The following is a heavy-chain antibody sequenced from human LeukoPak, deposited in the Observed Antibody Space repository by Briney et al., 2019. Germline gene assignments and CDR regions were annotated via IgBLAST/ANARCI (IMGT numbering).Heavy chain of an antibody. J-gene: IGHJ4*02. D-gene: IGHD3-22*01. Sequence: GGSLRLSCAASGFTFSSYWMNWVRQAPGKGLEWVANIKQDGSEKYYVDSVKGRFTISRDNAKNSLYLQMNSLRAEDTALYYCARAIKYYYDTSGYYDWGQGTLVTVSS. V-gene: IGHV3-7*01. CDR2: IKQDGSEK. CDR1: GFTFSSYW. CDR3: ARAIKYYYDTSGYYD.